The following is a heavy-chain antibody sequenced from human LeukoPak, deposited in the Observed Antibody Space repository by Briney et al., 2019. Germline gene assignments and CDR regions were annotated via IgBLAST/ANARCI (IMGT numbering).Heavy chain of an antibody. Sequence: GGSLRLPCAASGLTFSSYSMNWVRQAPGKGLEWVSSISSSSSYIYYADSVKGRFTISRDNAKNSLYLQMNSLRAEDTAVYYCASPLSYYDSSGYYYGDYWGQGTLVTVSS. CDR2: ISSSSSYI. CDR3: ASPLSYYDSSGYYYGDY. CDR1: GLTFSSYS. J-gene: IGHJ4*02. D-gene: IGHD3-22*01. V-gene: IGHV3-21*01.